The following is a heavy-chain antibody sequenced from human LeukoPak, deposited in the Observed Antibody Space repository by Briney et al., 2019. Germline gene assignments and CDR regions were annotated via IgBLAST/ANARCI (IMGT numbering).Heavy chain of an antibody. CDR2: INHSGST. Sequence: SETLSLTCAVYGGSFSGYYWSWIRQPPGKGLEWIGEINHSGSTNYNPSLKSRVTISVDTSKNQFSLKLSSVTAADTAVYYCARWRRVVVVPAAPPYNWFDPWGQGTLVTVSS. CDR1: GGSFSGYY. V-gene: IGHV4-34*01. D-gene: IGHD2-2*01. CDR3: ARWRRVVVVPAAPPYNWFDP. J-gene: IGHJ5*02.